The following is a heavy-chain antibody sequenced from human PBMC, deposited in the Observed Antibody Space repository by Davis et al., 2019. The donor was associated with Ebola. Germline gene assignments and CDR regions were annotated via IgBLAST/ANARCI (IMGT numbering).Heavy chain of an antibody. CDR3: ARNTAMVVGSYYYYGMDV. D-gene: IGHD5-18*01. V-gene: IGHV3-7*01. J-gene: IGHJ6*02. CDR1: GFTFSSYS. Sequence: GESLKISCAASGFTFSSYSMSWVRQAPGKGLEWVANIKQDGSEKYYVDSVKGRFTISRDNAKNTLYLQMNSLRAEDTAVYYCARNTAMVVGSYYYYGMDVWGQGTTVTVSS. CDR2: IKQDGSEK.